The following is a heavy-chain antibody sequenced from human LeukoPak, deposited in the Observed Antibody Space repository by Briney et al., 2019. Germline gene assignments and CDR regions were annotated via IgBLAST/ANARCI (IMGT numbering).Heavy chain of an antibody. CDR3: AKKGYYDGSGYYMYYFDH. Sequence: GGSLRLSCAASGFIFSNYNMNWVRQAPGKGLEWVSSISSIRNNMYYGDSVKGRFTISRDNAKNSLYLQMNSLRAEDTAVYYCAKKGYYDGSGYYMYYFDHWGQGTLVTVSS. CDR2: ISSIRNNM. CDR1: GFIFSNYN. J-gene: IGHJ4*02. D-gene: IGHD3-22*01. V-gene: IGHV3-21*04.